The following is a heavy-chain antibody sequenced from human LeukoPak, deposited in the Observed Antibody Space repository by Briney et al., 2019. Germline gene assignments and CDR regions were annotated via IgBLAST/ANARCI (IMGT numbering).Heavy chain of an antibody. CDR2: ISSSSYI. J-gene: IGHJ5*02. Sequence: PGGSLRLSCAASGFTFSSYSMNWVRQAPGKGLEWVSSISSSSYIYYADSVKGRFTISRDNAKNSLYLQMNSLRAEDTAVYYCAKSGYQLLAGNWFDPWGQGTLVTVSS. CDR3: AKSGYQLLAGNWFDP. V-gene: IGHV3-21*01. D-gene: IGHD2-2*01. CDR1: GFTFSSYS.